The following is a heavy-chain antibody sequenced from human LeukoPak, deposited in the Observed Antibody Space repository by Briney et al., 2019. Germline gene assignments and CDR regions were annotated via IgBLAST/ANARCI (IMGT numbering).Heavy chain of an antibody. CDR3: ARLREIPVFGVVTKSTSYFDY. J-gene: IGHJ4*02. V-gene: IGHV3-7*01. D-gene: IGHD3-3*01. Sequence: GETLTLTCAASGNSFSNCGKNWVRQGPGTGMELVANIKQDSSGKYYVDSVKGRFTISRDNAKNSLYLQMNSLRAEDTAVYYCARLREIPVFGVVTKSTSYFDYWGQGTLVTVSS. CDR2: IKQDSSGK. CDR1: GNSFSNCG.